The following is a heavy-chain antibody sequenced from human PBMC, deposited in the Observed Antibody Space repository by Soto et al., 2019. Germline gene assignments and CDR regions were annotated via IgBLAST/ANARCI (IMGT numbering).Heavy chain of an antibody. V-gene: IGHV3-30*18. Sequence: QVQLVESGGGVVQPGRSLRLSCAASGFTFSSYGMHWVRQAPGKGLEWVAVISYDGSNKYYADSVKGRFTISRDNSKNTLYLQMNSLRAEDTGVYYCAKDWAGWELRPSYGMDVWGQGTTVTVSS. D-gene: IGHD1-26*01. J-gene: IGHJ6*02. CDR1: GFTFSSYG. CDR2: ISYDGSNK. CDR3: AKDWAGWELRPSYGMDV.